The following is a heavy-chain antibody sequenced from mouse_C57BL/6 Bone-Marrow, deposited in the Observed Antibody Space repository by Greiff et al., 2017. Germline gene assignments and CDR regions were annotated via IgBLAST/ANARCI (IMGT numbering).Heavy chain of an antibody. CDR1: GYTFTDHT. CDR2: IYPSDGST. CDR3: ARGALLWLRRDAMDY. Sequence: VQLQQSDAELVKPGASVKISCKVSGYTFTDHTIHWMKQRPEQGLEWIGYIYPSDGSTKYNEKFKGKATLTADKSSSTAYMQLNSLTSEDSAVYFCARGALLWLRRDAMDYWGQGTSVTVSS. D-gene: IGHD2-2*01. J-gene: IGHJ4*01. V-gene: IGHV1-78*01.